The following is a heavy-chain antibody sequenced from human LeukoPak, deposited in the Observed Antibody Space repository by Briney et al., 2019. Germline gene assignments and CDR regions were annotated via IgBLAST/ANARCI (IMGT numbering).Heavy chain of an antibody. Sequence: ASVKVSCKASGYILTSYSITWVRQAPGQGLEWMGWISAYNGNTNYAQKLQGRVTMTTDTSTSTAYMELRSLRSDDTAVYYCTRTIGYRPVAGLKEKWFDPWGQGTLVTVSS. CDR2: ISAYNGNT. D-gene: IGHD6-19*01. CDR3: TRTIGYRPVAGLKEKWFDP. CDR1: GYILTSYS. J-gene: IGHJ5*02. V-gene: IGHV1-18*01.